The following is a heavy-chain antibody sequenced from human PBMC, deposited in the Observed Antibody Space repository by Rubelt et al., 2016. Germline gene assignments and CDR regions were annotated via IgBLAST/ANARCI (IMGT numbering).Heavy chain of an antibody. V-gene: IGHV1-3*01. D-gene: IGHD2-15*01. CDR3: ARGYCSGGSCYYFDY. CDR1: GYTFTSYA. J-gene: IGHJ4*02. CDR2: INAGNGNT. Sequence: QVQLVQSGAEVKKPGASVKVSCKASGYTFTSYAMHWVRQAPGQRLEWMGWINAGNGNTKYSQKCQGRVTITRDTSASTAYMEPSSLRSEDTAVYYWARGYCSGGSCYYFDYWGQGTLVTVSS.